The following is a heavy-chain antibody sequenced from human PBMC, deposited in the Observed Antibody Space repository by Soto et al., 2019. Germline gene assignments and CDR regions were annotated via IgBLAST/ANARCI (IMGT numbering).Heavy chain of an antibody. V-gene: IGHV1-46*01. CDR3: ARDNSEEGLSWWFDP. Sequence: ASVKVSCKASGYSFTSYYMHWVRQAPGQGLEWMGIINPSGGSAIYAQKFQGRVTMTRDTSTSTDYMELSSLRSEDTAVYYCARDNSEEGLSWWFDPWGQGTLVTVSS. CDR2: INPSGGSA. D-gene: IGHD2-21*01. J-gene: IGHJ5*02. CDR1: GYSFTSYY.